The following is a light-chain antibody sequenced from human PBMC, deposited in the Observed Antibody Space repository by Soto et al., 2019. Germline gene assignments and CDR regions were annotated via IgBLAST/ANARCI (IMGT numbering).Light chain of an antibody. CDR3: QQYVTFPRT. CDR1: QDINRW. J-gene: IGKJ1*01. V-gene: IGKV1-5*01. CDR2: NAV. Sequence: DIQMTQSPSTLSASVGDRVTITCRASQDINRWLAWYQQRPGKAPKILIYNAVTLESGVPSRFSGSGSGTEFTLTISSLQPDDFATYHCQQYVTFPRTFGQGTKVAIK.